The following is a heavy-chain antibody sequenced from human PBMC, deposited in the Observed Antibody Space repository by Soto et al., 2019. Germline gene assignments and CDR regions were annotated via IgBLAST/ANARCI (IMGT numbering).Heavy chain of an antibody. CDR3: AKSTWDDLPPSF. Sequence: GGSLGLSCAASGFGLSSYAVSWVRQSPGKGLEWVSVISGSGGATYYADSVKGRFTISRDNSKNTLYLQMNSVRAEDTAVYYCAKSTWDDLPPSFWGQGTPVTVSS. D-gene: IGHD1-26*01. CDR1: GFGLSSYA. V-gene: IGHV3-23*01. CDR2: ISGSGGAT. J-gene: IGHJ4*02.